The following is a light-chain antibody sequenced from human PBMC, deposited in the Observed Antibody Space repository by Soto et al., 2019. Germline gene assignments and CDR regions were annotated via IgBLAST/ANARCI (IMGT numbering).Light chain of an antibody. Sequence: QSVLTQPPSASGTPGQRVTISCSGSSSNIGSNTVNWYQQLPGTAPKLLFYSNNQRPSGVPDRFSGSKSGTSASLAISGLQSEDEADYYCAAWDDSLYVVFGGGTKLTVL. CDR3: AAWDDSLYVV. J-gene: IGLJ2*01. CDR1: SSNIGSNT. CDR2: SNN. V-gene: IGLV1-44*01.